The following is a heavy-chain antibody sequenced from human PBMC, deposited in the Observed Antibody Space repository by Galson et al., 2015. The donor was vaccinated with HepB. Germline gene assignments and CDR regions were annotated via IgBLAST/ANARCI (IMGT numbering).Heavy chain of an antibody. CDR1: GFTFSSYA. J-gene: IGHJ4*02. CDR3: ARDTGPYGSGRYPDY. D-gene: IGHD3-10*01. Sequence: SLRLSCAASGFTFSSYAMHWVRQAPGKGLEWVAVISYDGSNKYYADSVKGRFTISRDNSKNTLYLQMNSLRAEDTAVYYCARDTGPYGSGRYPDYWGQGTLVTVSS. V-gene: IGHV3-30*04. CDR2: ISYDGSNK.